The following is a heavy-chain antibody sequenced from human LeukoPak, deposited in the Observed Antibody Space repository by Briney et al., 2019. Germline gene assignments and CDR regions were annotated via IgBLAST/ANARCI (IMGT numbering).Heavy chain of an antibody. CDR1: GFTVSSNY. CDR2: IYSGGST. CDR3: ARDLVPYSSSSKYYYYYMDV. V-gene: IGHV3-53*01. J-gene: IGHJ6*03. Sequence: PGGSLRLSCAASGFTVSSNYMSWVRQAPGKGLEWVSVIYSGGSTYYADSVKGRFTISRDTSKNTLYLQMNSLRVEDTAVYYCARDLVPYSSSSKYYYYYMDVWGKGTTVTVSS. D-gene: IGHD6-6*01.